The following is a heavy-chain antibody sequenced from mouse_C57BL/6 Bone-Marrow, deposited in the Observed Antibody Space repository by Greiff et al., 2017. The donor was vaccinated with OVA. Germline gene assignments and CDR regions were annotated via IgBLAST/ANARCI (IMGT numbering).Heavy chain of an antibody. V-gene: IGHV1-26*01. Sequence: EVQLQQSGPELVKPGASVKISCKASGYTFTDYYMNWVKQSHGKSLEWIGDINPNNGGTSYNQKFKGKATLTVDKSSSTAYMELRSLTSEDSAVDYCAREGAVHYDYDGDYWGQGTTLTVSS. CDR1: GYTFTDYY. D-gene: IGHD2-4*01. J-gene: IGHJ2*01. CDR3: AREGAVHYDYDGDY. CDR2: INPNNGGT.